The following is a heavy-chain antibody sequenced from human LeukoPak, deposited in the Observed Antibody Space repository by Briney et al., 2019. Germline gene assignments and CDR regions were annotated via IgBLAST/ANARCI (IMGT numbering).Heavy chain of an antibody. CDR2: ISNDGSNK. CDR1: GFTFSSYG. Sequence: PGGSLRLSCAASGFTFSSYGMHWVRQAPGKGLEWLAVISNDGSNKYYADSVKGRFTISRDNSKNTLYLQMNSLRVEDTAVYYCAKVLLGTTYYFDYWGQGTLVTVSS. D-gene: IGHD1-26*01. CDR3: AKVLLGTTYYFDY. V-gene: IGHV3-30*18. J-gene: IGHJ4*02.